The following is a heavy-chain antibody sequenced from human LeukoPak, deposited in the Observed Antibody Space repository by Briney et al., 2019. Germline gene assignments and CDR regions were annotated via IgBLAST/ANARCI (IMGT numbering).Heavy chain of an antibody. D-gene: IGHD3-10*01. CDR3: ASSSNYYGSGSYWRFDI. J-gene: IGHJ3*02. CDR1: GGSISSGGYY. Sequence: SETLTLTCTVSGGSISSGGYYWSWIRQHPGKGLEWIGYIYYSGSTYYNPSLKSRVTISVDTSKNQFSLKLSSVTAADTAVYYCASSSNYYGSGSYWRFDIWGQGTMVTVSS. CDR2: IYYSGST. V-gene: IGHV4-31*03.